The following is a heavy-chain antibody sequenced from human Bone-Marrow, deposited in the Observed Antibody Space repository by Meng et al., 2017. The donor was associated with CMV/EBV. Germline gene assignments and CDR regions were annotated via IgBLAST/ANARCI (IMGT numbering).Heavy chain of an antibody. CDR2: INWNGGST. Sequence: GGSLRLSCAASGFTFDDYGMSWVRQAPGKGLEWVSGINWNGGSTGYAYSVKGRFTISRDNAKNSLYLQMNSLRAEDTAVYYWARSLGDGDCSSTSCLIWGQGTLVTVSS. CDR3: ARSLGDGDCSSTSCLI. J-gene: IGHJ1*01. CDR1: GFTFDDYG. V-gene: IGHV3-20*04. D-gene: IGHD2-2*01.